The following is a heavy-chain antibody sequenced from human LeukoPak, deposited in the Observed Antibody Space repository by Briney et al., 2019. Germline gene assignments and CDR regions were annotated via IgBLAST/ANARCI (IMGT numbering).Heavy chain of an antibody. J-gene: IGHJ6*02. CDR3: ARDKGVVVHGKYHYYGMDV. D-gene: IGHD2-8*01. Sequence: PGGSLRLSCAASGFTFRSYGIHWVRQAPGKGLEGVAAIAYDGSNKYYADSVKGRFTISRDNSKKTLYLQMNSMRAEDTAVYYCARDKGVVVHGKYHYYGMDVWGQGTTVTVSS. V-gene: IGHV3-30*03. CDR2: IAYDGSNK. CDR1: GFTFRSYG.